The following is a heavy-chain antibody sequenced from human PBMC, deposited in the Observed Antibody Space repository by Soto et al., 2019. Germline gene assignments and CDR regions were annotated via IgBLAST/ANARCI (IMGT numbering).Heavy chain of an antibody. CDR2: IYSGGTT. CDR1: ALTASKNY. CDR3: ARGGSGSDWDYYGMDV. J-gene: IGHJ6*02. Sequence: EVQLVESGGGLVQPAGSLRLSCAGSALTASKNYMSWVRQPPGKGLEWVSVIYSGGTTYYADSVKDRFSISRDNSKSTLCLQMDNLRAGDTAVYYCARGGSGSDWDYYGMDVWGQGTTVTVSS. D-gene: IGHD3-10*01. V-gene: IGHV3-66*01.